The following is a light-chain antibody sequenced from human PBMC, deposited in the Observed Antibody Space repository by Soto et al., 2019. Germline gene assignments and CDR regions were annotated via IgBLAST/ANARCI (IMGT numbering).Light chain of an antibody. Sequence: EIVMTQSPATLSVSPGERATLSCRASQSVSSDLAWYHQKPGQPPRLLIYGASTRATGIPARFSGSGSGTEFTLTINSLQSEYFAVYYCQQYNNWPRTFGQGTKVDI. CDR2: GAS. V-gene: IGKV3-15*01. CDR3: QQYNNWPRT. J-gene: IGKJ1*01. CDR1: QSVSSD.